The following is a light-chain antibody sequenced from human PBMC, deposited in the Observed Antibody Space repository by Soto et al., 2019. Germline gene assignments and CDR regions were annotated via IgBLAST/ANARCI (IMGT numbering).Light chain of an antibody. Sequence: PVERATLSCSASQSVSNNYLAWYQQKPGQAPRRLIYGASTRATGTPDRFSGSGSGTDFTLTISRLEPEDFAVYYCQQYGSSPPTFGQGTRLEI. CDR2: GAS. CDR3: QQYGSSPPT. V-gene: IGKV3-20*01. CDR1: QSVSNNY. J-gene: IGKJ5*01.